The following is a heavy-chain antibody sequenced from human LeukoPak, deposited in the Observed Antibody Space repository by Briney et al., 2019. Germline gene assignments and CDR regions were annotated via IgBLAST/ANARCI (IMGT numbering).Heavy chain of an antibody. CDR2: ISGDGGST. J-gene: IGHJ4*02. Sequence: GGSLRLSCAASGFTFDDYAMHWVRQAPGKGLEWVSLISGDGGSTYYADSVKGRFTISRDNSKNSLYLQMNSLRTEDTALYYCAKDISDSSGYYYVSPGGANYWGQGTLITVSS. CDR3: AKDISDSSGYYYVSPGGANY. D-gene: IGHD3-22*01. V-gene: IGHV3-43*02. CDR1: GFTFDDYA.